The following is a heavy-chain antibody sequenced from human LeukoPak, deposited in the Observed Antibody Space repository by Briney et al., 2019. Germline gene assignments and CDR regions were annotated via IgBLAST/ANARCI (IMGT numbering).Heavy chain of an antibody. CDR2: IYHSGST. Sequence: PSETLSLTCTVSGGSISVSSYYWAWIRQPPGKGLEWIGSIYHSGSTYYKPSLKSRVTISVDTSKDQFSLKLISVTAADTAVYYCARVRCRYYDSSGLYYFDYWGQGTLVTVSS. D-gene: IGHD3-22*01. J-gene: IGHJ4*02. CDR3: ARVRCRYYDSSGLYYFDY. CDR1: GGSISVSSYY. V-gene: IGHV4-39*01.